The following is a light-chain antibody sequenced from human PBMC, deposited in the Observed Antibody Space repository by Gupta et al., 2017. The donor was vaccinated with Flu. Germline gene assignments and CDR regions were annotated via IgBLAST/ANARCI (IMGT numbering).Light chain of an antibody. CDR2: DVT. V-gene: IGLV2-14*01. J-gene: IGLJ2*01. Sequence: QSALTQPASVSGSPGQSITISCTGTTSDVGGYNSVSWYQQRPGTAPKLMIYDVTNRPSGIPNRFSGSKSGNTASLTISGLQAEDEADYYCSSYTSGSTLVVAFGGGTKLTVL. CDR1: TSDVGGYNS. CDR3: SSYTSGSTLVVA.